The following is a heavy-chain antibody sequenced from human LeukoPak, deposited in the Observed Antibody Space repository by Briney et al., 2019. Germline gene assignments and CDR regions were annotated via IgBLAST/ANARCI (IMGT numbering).Heavy chain of an antibody. CDR1: GFTFSSYN. Sequence: GGSLRLSCAASGFTFSSYNMNWVRQAPGKGLEWVSYISSTSNTINYADSVKGRFTISRDNAKSSLYLQMNSLRAEDTAVYYCARGRGYSYGQLDYWGQGTLVTVSS. J-gene: IGHJ4*02. CDR3: ARGRGYSYGQLDY. CDR2: ISSTSNTI. V-gene: IGHV3-48*01. D-gene: IGHD5-18*01.